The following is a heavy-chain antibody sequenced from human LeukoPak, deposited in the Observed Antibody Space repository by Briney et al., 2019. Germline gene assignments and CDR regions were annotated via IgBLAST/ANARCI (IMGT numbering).Heavy chain of an antibody. CDR2: ISYDGSNK. CDR1: GFTFSSYA. J-gene: IGHJ1*01. CDR3: ERYKSVSGGDF. Sequence: GGSLRLSCAASGFTFSSYAMHWVRQAPGKGLEWVAVISYDGSNKYYADSVKGRFTISRDNSKNTLYLQMNSLRPEDTALYYCERYKSVSGGDFWGQGTLVTVSS. D-gene: IGHD3-16*01. V-gene: IGHV3-30-3*01.